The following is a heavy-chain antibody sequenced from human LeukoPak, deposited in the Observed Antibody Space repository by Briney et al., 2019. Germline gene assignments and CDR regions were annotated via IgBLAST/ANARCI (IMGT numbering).Heavy chain of an antibody. D-gene: IGHD3-22*01. J-gene: IGHJ4*02. CDR1: GYTFTSYY. Sequence: ASVKVSCKASGYTFTSYYMHWVRQAPGQGLEWMGIINPSGGSTSYAQKFQGRVTMTRDTSTSTAYMELRSLRSDDTAVYYCARDFASSSLIVVVTMGYWGQGTLVTVSS. V-gene: IGHV1-46*01. CDR3: ARDFASSSLIVVVTMGY. CDR2: INPSGGST.